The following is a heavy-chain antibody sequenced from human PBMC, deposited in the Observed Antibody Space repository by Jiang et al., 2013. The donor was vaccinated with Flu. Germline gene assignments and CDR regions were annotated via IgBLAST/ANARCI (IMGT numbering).Heavy chain of an antibody. D-gene: IGHD3-22*01. CDR3: ARGKIVVVIKEVFDAFDI. CDR1: GDSVSSNSAA. V-gene: IGHV6-1*01. CDR2: TYYRSKWYN. Sequence: SQTLSLTCAISGDSVSSNSAAWNWIRQSPSRGLEWLGRTYYRSKWYNDYAVSVKSRITINPDTSKNQFSLQLNSVTPEDTAVYYCARGKIVVVIKEVFDAFDIWGQGTMVTVSS. J-gene: IGHJ3*02.